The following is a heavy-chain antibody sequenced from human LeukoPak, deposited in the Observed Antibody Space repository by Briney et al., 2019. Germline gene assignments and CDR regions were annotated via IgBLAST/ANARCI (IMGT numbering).Heavy chain of an antibody. J-gene: IGHJ3*02. CDR2: ISSSSSYI. D-gene: IGHD1-26*01. Sequence: AGGSLRLSCAASGFTFSSYSMNWFRQAPGKGLEWVSSISSSSSYIYYADSVKGRFTISRDNSKNTLYLQMNSLRAEDTAVYYCAKDRIVGATDAFDIWGQGTMVTVSS. V-gene: IGHV3-21*04. CDR3: AKDRIVGATDAFDI. CDR1: GFTFSSYS.